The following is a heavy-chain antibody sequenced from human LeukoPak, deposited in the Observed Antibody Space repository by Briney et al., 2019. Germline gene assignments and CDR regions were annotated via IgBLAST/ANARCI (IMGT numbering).Heavy chain of an antibody. V-gene: IGHV4-39*07. CDR3: ARGYEIFDY. CDR1: GGSISSGGYY. J-gene: IGHJ4*02. D-gene: IGHD2-2*01. Sequence: SETLSLTCTVSGGSISSGGYYWSWIRQPPGKGLEWIGEINHSGSTNYNPSLKSRVTISVDTSKNQFSLKLSSVTAADTAVYYCARGYEIFDYWGQGTLVTVSS. CDR2: INHSGST.